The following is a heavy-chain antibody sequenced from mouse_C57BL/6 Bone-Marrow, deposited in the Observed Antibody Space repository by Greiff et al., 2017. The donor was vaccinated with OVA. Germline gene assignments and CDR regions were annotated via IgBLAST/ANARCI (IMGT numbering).Heavy chain of an antibody. CDR3: ARINYWYFDV. J-gene: IGHJ1*03. CDR2: ISSGSSTI. CDR1: GFTFSDYG. V-gene: IGHV5-17*01. Sequence: EVQRVESGGGLVKPGGSLKLSCAASGFTFSDYGMHWVRQAPEKGLEWVAYISSGSSTIYYADTVKGRFTISRDNAKNTLFLQMTSLRSEDTDMYYCARINYWYFDVWGTGTTVTVSS.